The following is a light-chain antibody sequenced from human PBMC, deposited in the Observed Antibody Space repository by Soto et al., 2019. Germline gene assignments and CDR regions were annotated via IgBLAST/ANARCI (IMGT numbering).Light chain of an antibody. Sequence: QSALTQPASVSGSPGQSITISCTGTSSDVGGYNYVSWYQQHPGKAPKLMIYEVSKRPSGVPDRFSGSKSGNTASLTVSRLQAEDEADYYCTSYAGSNNRVFGGGTKLTVL. CDR2: EVS. V-gene: IGLV2-8*01. CDR3: TSYAGSNNRV. J-gene: IGLJ3*02. CDR1: SSDVGGYNY.